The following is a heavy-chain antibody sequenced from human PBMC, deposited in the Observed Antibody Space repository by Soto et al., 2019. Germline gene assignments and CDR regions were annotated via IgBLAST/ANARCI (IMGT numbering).Heavy chain of an antibody. CDR2: VSDSGGNT. J-gene: IGHJ6*02. Sequence: EVQLLESGGSLVQPGGSLRLSCAASGFTFSRYAMNWVRQAPGKGLEWVSAVSDSGGNTYYADSVKGRFTISRDNYKNTLYLQMNSLRAEDTAIYYCAKDAYCSGAGCSLNPGMDVWGQGTTVTVSS. CDR3: AKDAYCSGAGCSLNPGMDV. CDR1: GFTFSRYA. D-gene: IGHD2-15*01. V-gene: IGHV3-23*01.